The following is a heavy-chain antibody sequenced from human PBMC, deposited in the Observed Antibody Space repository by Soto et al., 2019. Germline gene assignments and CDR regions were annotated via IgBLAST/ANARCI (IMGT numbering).Heavy chain of an antibody. V-gene: IGHV1-69*13. CDR1: GGTFSSYA. J-gene: IGHJ6*02. Sequence: GASVKVSCKASGGTFSSYATSWVRQAPGQGLEWMGGIIPIFGTANYAQKFQGRVTITADESTSTAYTELSSLRSEDTAVYYCARAGRTVVEHYYYYGMDVWGQGTTVTVSS. CDR3: ARAGRTVVEHYYYYGMDV. D-gene: IGHD2-15*01. CDR2: IIPIFGTA.